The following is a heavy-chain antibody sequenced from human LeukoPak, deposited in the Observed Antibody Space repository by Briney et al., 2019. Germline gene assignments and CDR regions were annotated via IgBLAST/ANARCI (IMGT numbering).Heavy chain of an antibody. D-gene: IGHD2-8*01. CDR1: GGSISSY. V-gene: IGHV4-59*12. Sequence: SETLSLTCTVSGGSISSYWSWIRQPPGKGLEWIAYMYYSGSTNSNPSLKSRVTMSVDTSKNQFSLKLSSVTAADTAVYYCARAGVYQRNWYFDLWGRGTLVTVSS. CDR2: MYYSGST. J-gene: IGHJ2*01. CDR3: ARAGVYQRNWYFDL.